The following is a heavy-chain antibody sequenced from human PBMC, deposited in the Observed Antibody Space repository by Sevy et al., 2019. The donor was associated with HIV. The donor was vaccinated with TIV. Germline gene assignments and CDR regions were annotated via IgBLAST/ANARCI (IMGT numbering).Heavy chain of an antibody. Sequence: ASVKVSCKASGYTFTGYYMHWVRQAPGQGLEWMGWINPNSGGTNYAQKFQGRVTMTRDTSISTAYMERSRLRSDDTAVYYCARGYCSGGSCYGRLYYFDYWGQGTLVTVSS. CDR2: INPNSGGT. D-gene: IGHD2-15*01. V-gene: IGHV1-2*02. J-gene: IGHJ4*02. CDR1: GYTFTGYY. CDR3: ARGYCSGGSCYGRLYYFDY.